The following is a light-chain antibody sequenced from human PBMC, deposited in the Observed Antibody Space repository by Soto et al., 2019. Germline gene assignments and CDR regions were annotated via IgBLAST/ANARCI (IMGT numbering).Light chain of an antibody. CDR2: DVS. CDR3: QQYTELPYT. CDR1: QDISNY. J-gene: IGKJ2*01. Sequence: DIPMTQSPSYLSASVGDRVTIPCQASQDISNYLNWYQQKPGKAPKLLIYDVSNLDSGVPSRFSGSGSGTDFTLTISSLQPEDFATYYCQQYTELPYTFGQGTKLEFK. V-gene: IGKV1-33*01.